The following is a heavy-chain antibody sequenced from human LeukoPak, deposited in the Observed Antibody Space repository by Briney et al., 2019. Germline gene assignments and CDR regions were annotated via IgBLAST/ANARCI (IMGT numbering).Heavy chain of an antibody. CDR3: ARDHRKVAGSHHLDY. CDR1: GGTFSSYA. D-gene: IGHD6-19*01. CDR2: IIPIFGTA. V-gene: IGHV1-69*13. J-gene: IGHJ4*02. Sequence: GASVKVSCKASGGTFSSYAISWVRQAPGQGLEWMGGIIPIFGTANYAQKFQGRVTITADESTSAAYMELSSLRSEDTAVYYCARDHRKVAGSHHLDYWGQGTLVTVSP.